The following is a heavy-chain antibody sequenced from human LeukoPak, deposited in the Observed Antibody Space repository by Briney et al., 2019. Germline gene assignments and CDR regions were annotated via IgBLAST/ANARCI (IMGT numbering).Heavy chain of an antibody. V-gene: IGHV3-23*01. CDR1: GFTLRSYA. CDR2: ISGSGRST. Sequence: PGGSLRLSCAASGFTLRSYAMSWVRQAPGKGLEWVSAISGSGRSTYYADSVKGRFTISRDNSKNTLYLQMNSLRAEDTAVYYCAKRRTDYYGSGSPPGDSFDIWGQGTMVTVSS. CDR3: AKRRTDYYGSGSPPGDSFDI. D-gene: IGHD3-10*01. J-gene: IGHJ3*02.